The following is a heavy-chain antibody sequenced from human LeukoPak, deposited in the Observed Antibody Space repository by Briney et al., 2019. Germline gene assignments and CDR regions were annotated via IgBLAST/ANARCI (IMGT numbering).Heavy chain of an antibody. D-gene: IGHD3-22*01. CDR3: ARDLITATFDP. CDR1: GDSASSHSAA. Sequence: SQTLSLTCVISGDSASSHSAAWNWIRLSPSRGLEWLGRTSYRSKWYNDYAVSVKSRITINPDTSKNQFSLQLNSVTPEDTAVYYCARDLITATFDPWGQGTLVTVSS. J-gene: IGHJ5*02. CDR2: TSYRSKWYN. V-gene: IGHV6-1*01.